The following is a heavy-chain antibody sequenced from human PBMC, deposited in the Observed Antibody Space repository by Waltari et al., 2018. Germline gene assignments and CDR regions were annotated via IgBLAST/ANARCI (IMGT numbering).Heavy chain of an antibody. CDR1: GFSFEDYA. V-gene: IGHV3-9*01. D-gene: IGHD1-26*01. J-gene: IGHJ4*02. Sequence: EVQLVESGGGLVQPGRSLRLSCAASGFSFEDYAVHWVRQAPGNGLEWVSGINWDSSDTAYADSVKGRFTISRDNAKNSLYLQMNSLRTEDTAFYYCAKDLYSGSDNRIFDFWGQGTLVTVSS. CDR2: INWDSSDT. CDR3: AKDLYSGSDNRIFDF.